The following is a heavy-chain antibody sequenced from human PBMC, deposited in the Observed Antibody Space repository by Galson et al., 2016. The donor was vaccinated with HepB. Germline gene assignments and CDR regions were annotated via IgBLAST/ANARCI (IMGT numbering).Heavy chain of an antibody. D-gene: IGHD4-17*01. V-gene: IGHV4-4*02. Sequence: ETLSLTCAVSSGSISDSNWWSWVRQPPGKGLERIGEISHSGSTNYNPSLTSRVTMSFDKSKNESSLEMSSVTAADTAMYYCTRESGAYVPFGYWGQGALVTVSS. CDR2: ISHSGST. CDR1: SGSISDSNW. J-gene: IGHJ4*02. CDR3: TRESGAYVPFGY.